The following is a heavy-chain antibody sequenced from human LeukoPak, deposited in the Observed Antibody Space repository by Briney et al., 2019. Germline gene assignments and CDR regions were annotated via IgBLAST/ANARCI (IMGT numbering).Heavy chain of an antibody. V-gene: IGHV3-9*01. J-gene: IGHJ6*03. CDR1: GFTFYDYA. CDR3: ARVAAAGTGIFVNYYYSMDI. Sequence: GGSLRLSCAVSGFTFYDYAMHWLGHEWGKALEGCSGVSWNSGTIVYADPVKGRFTISRDNAKKSVDLQMNSLRVEDTAVYYCARVAAAGTGIFVNYYYSMDIWGEGTTVTISS. CDR2: VSWNSGTI. D-gene: IGHD6-13*01.